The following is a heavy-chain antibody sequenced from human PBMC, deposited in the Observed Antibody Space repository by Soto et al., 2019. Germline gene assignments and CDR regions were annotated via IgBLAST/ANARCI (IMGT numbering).Heavy chain of an antibody. CDR1: VFFFNAYA. CDR3: AKDLSSNGLGCGH. Sequence: GWSLRLSCECSVFFFNAYAMHWFRQAPGKGLQWVAVTRFDGSTEYSADSERGRFTVSRDISRNTFFLQLTNLRPDDTAMYYCAKDLSSNGLGCGHWGQGALVTVSS. CDR2: TRFDGSTE. V-gene: IGHV3-30*18. J-gene: IGHJ4*02. D-gene: IGHD2-21*01.